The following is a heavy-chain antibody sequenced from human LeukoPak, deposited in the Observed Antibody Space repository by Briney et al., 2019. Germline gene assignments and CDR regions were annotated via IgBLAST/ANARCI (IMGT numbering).Heavy chain of an antibody. V-gene: IGHV1-2*02. CDR2: INPNSGGT. CDR1: VHTFTAYY. J-gene: IGHJ4*02. D-gene: IGHD1-26*01. Sequence: GARAKLSYKSSVHTFTAYYMHWVRQAPGQGLEWMGWINPNSGGTNYAQKFQGRVTMTRDTSISTADMELSRLRSDDTAVYSCARGGQGAPRDYWGQGSLVTVSS. CDR3: ARGGQGAPRDY.